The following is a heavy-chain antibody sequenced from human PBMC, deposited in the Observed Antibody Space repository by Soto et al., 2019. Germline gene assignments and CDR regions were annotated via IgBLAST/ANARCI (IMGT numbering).Heavy chain of an antibody. CDR1: GFTFDDYA. V-gene: IGHV3-9*01. J-gene: IGHJ1*01. CDR2: ISWNSGSI. Sequence: GGSLRLSCAASGFTFDDYAMHWVRQAPGKGLEWVSGISWNSGSIGYADSVKGRFTISRDNAKNSLYLQMNSLRAEDTALYYCAKDIEELAAAGTYFQHWGQGTLVTVSS. D-gene: IGHD6-13*01. CDR3: AKDIEELAAAGTYFQH.